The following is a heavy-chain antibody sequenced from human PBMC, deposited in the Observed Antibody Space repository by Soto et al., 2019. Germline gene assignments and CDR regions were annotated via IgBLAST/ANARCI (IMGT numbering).Heavy chain of an antibody. CDR1: GYPFINYA. Sequence: ASVKVSCKASGYPFINYAVHWVRQAPGQRLEWMGWIDADSGDTKYSQKFQGRVTIIRDTSASTVYMELSSLRSEDTAVYYCARGGVVTPIYYYSCMDVWGQGTTVTVSS. J-gene: IGHJ6*02. CDR2: IDADSGDT. V-gene: IGHV1-3*01. D-gene: IGHD4-4*01. CDR3: ARGGVVTPIYYYSCMDV.